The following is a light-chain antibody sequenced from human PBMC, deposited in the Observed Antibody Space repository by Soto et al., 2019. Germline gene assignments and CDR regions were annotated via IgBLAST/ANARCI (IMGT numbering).Light chain of an antibody. J-gene: IGKJ1*01. CDR3: QQDNKWVWT. Sequence: PGASATLPCRSTQSVDNTFLAWLQQKPGQAHRLLIYGASTRATGIPARFSGSGSATEFTLTISSLQSEDFTVYYCQQDNKWVWTLGQGIKV. CDR2: GAS. CDR1: QSVDNT. V-gene: IGKV3-15*01.